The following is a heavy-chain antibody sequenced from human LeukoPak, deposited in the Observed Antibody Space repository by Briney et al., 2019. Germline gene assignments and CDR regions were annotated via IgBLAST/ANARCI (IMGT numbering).Heavy chain of an antibody. D-gene: IGHD2-15*01. CDR2: INLDGSEK. J-gene: IGHJ4*02. CDR3: ARGWAAHDY. CDR1: GFTFTNYA. V-gene: IGHV3-7*05. Sequence: GGSLRLSCAASGFTFTNYAMSWVRQAPGIGLEWVANINLDGSEKYYLDSVKGRFTISRDNAKISLYLQMNSLRAEDTAVYYCARGWAAHDYWGQGTLVTVSS.